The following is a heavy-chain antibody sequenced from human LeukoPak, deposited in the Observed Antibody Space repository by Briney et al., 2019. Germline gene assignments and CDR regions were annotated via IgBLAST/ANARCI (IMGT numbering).Heavy chain of an antibody. D-gene: IGHD3-10*01. J-gene: IGHJ4*02. CDR1: GGSISPYY. Sequence: SETLSLTCTVSGGSISPYYWSWIRQPPGKGLEWIGYIYYSGSTNYNPSLKGRVTISVDTSKNQFSLRLSSLTAADTAVYYCARHFIGYSYGHFDYWGQGTLVTVSS. V-gene: IGHV4-59*08. CDR3: ARHFIGYSYGHFDY. CDR2: IYYSGST.